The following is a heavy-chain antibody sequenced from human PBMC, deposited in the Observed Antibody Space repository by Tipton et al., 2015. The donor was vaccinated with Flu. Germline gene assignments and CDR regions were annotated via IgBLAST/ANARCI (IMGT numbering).Heavy chain of an antibody. CDR2: VYNNQYT. J-gene: IGHJ5*02. CDR1: GGSISSYY. V-gene: IGHV4-4*09. D-gene: IGHD4-11*01. CDR3: ARRDYSNYVSDPKNWFDP. Sequence: TLSLTCTVSGGSISSYYWNWIRQSPGKGLEWIGYVYNNQYTKYNPSLKSRVTISVDTSKKQFSLQLRSVTAADTAVYYCARRDYSNYVSDPKNWFDPWGQGTLVTVSS.